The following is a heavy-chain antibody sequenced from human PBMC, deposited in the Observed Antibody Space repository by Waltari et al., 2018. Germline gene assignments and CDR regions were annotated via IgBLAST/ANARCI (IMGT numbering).Heavy chain of an antibody. Sequence: EVQLVESGGGLVKPGGSLRLSCTASGLPFSSAWMSWVRKAPGKGLGWVARIKGKTDAETTDYAAPVKGRFTISRDDSKNTLYLQMNSLETDDTAVYYCTTVYYGSGNYYNAEVWGQGTLVTVSS. CDR3: TTVYYGSGNYYNAEV. CDR1: GLPFSSAW. V-gene: IGHV3-15*01. J-gene: IGHJ4*02. D-gene: IGHD3-10*01. CDR2: IKGKTDAETT.